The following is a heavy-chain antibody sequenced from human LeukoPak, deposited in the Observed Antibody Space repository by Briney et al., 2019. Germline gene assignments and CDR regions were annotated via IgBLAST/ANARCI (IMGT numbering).Heavy chain of an antibody. CDR1: GGSISSGGYY. D-gene: IGHD3-22*01. Sequence: SETLSLTCTVSGGSISSGGYYWSWIRQHPGKGLEWIGYIYYSGSTYYNPSLKSRVTISVDTSKNQFPLKLSSVTAADTAVYYCASAYDSSGYSDDYWGQGTLVTVSS. J-gene: IGHJ4*02. CDR3: ASAYDSSGYSDDY. V-gene: IGHV4-30-4*08. CDR2: IYYSGST.